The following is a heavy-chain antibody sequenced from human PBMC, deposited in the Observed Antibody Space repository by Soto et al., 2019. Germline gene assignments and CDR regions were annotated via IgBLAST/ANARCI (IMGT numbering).Heavy chain of an antibody. CDR1: GFTFDDYT. V-gene: IGHV3-43*01. CDR3: AGGKYYYDSSGPPRGAFDI. J-gene: IGHJ3*02. CDR2: ISWDGGST. D-gene: IGHD3-22*01. Sequence: ETLSLSCAASGFTFDDYTMHWVRQAPGKGLEWVSLISWDGGSTYYADSVKGRFTISRDNSKNSLYLQMNSLRTEDTALYYCAGGKYYYDSSGPPRGAFDIWGQGTMVTVSS.